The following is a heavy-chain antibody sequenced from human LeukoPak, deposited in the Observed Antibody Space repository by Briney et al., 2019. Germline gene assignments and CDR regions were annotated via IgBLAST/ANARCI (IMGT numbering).Heavy chain of an antibody. CDR3: ARGSRFWLGNFFRRPLFFDY. J-gene: IGHJ4*02. Sequence: ETSETLSLTCAVYGESFSGYFWNWIRQPPGKGLEWIGEINDSGSTNYNPSLKSRLTMSVDTSKNQFSLRLNSMTAADTAVYYCARGSRFWLGNFFRRPLFFDYWGPGNLATVSS. D-gene: IGHD6-19*01. CDR1: GESFSGYF. CDR2: INDSGST. V-gene: IGHV4-34*01.